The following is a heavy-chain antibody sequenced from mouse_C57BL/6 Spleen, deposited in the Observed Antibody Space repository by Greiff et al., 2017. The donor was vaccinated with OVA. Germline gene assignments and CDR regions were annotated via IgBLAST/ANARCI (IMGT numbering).Heavy chain of an antibody. CDR1: GYTFTDYE. D-gene: IGHD2-1*01. CDR3: TRRYGNYFDY. J-gene: IGHJ2*01. V-gene: IGHV1-15*01. Sequence: VQLQQSGAELVRPGASVTLSCKASGYTFTDYEMHWVKQTPVHGLEWIGAIDPETGGTAYNQKFKGKAILTADKSYSTAYMELRSLTSEDSAVYYCTRRYGNYFDYWGQGTTLTVSS. CDR2: IDPETGGT.